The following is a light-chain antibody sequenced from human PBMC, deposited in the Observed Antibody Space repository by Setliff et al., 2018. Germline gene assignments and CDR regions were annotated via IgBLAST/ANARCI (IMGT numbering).Light chain of an antibody. V-gene: IGLV2-14*01. CDR1: SSDIGGYNY. J-gene: IGLJ1*01. CDR3: SSYTSSGTDV. Sequence: QSALTQPASVSGSPGQSITISCTGTSSDIGGYNYVSWYQQHPGKAPKFMIYEVSNRPSGVSNRFSGSKSGNTASLTISGLQAEDEADCYCSSYTSSGTDVFGSGTKVTVL. CDR2: EVS.